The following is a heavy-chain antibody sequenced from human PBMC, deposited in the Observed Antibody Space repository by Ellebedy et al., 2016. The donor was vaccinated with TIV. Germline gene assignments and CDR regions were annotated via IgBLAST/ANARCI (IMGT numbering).Heavy chain of an antibody. CDR1: EFAFDDDW. Sequence: GESLKISCAASEFAFDDDWMSWVRQAPGKGLEWVANINKDGSEEYYMDSVKGRFTISRGNTENSLFLEMSSLRAEDTAIYYCVRGGARSSWYWRLWGQGTLVTVSS. J-gene: IGHJ4*02. CDR3: VRGGARSSWYWRL. D-gene: IGHD2-8*02. CDR2: INKDGSEE. V-gene: IGHV3-7*03.